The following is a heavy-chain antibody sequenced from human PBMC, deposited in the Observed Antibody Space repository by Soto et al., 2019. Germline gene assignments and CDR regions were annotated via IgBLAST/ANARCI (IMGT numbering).Heavy chain of an antibody. CDR1: GYTFTSYG. CDR3: ARSDPMIVVYYFDY. V-gene: IGHV1-18*01. CDR2: ISAYNGNT. J-gene: IGHJ4*02. Sequence: GASVKVSCKASGYTFTSYGISWVRQAPGQGLEWMGWISAYNGNTNYAQKLQGRVTMTTDTSTSTAYMELRSLRSDDTAVYYCARSDPMIVVYYFDYWGRGTLVTVSS. D-gene: IGHD3-22*01.